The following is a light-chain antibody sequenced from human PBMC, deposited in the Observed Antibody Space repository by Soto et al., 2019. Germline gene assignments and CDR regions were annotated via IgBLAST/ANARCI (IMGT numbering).Light chain of an antibody. Sequence: EIVLTQSPGTLSVSPGERATLSCRASQTVRSSSLAWYQQKPGQAPRLLIYGASGRATGIPDKFSGSGSGTDFTLTISRLEPEDFAVYYCQQYGSSPYTFVQGTKLEI. CDR1: QTVRSSS. J-gene: IGKJ2*01. CDR3: QQYGSSPYT. V-gene: IGKV3-20*01. CDR2: GAS.